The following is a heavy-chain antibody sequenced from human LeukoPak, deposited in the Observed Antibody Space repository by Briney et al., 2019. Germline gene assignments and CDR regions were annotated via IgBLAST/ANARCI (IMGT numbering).Heavy chain of an antibody. Sequence: GGSLRLSCAASGFTFSSYAMSWVRQAPGKGLEWVSSISSSSSYIYYADSVKGRFTISRDNAKNSLYLQMNSLRAEDTAVYYCARDSYSRYGLDYGDFPTETGHFDYWGQGTLVTVSS. J-gene: IGHJ4*02. D-gene: IGHD4-17*01. V-gene: IGHV3-21*01. CDR3: ARDSYSRYGLDYGDFPTETGHFDY. CDR2: ISSSSSYI. CDR1: GFTFSSYA.